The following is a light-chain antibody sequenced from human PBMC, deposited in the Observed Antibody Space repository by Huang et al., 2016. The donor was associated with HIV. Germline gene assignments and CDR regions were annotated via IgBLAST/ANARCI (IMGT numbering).Light chain of an antibody. J-gene: IGKJ1*01. CDR1: QTISSS. V-gene: IGKV1-39*01. Sequence: DIQMTQSPSSLSASVGDRVTITCRASQTISSSLNWYQQKPGKAPKVLIYAASSSQSGVPLRVSGGGSGTDFTLIISNLQPEDSAIYYCQQSYNALRTFGQGTRVEI. CDR3: QQSYNALRT. CDR2: AAS.